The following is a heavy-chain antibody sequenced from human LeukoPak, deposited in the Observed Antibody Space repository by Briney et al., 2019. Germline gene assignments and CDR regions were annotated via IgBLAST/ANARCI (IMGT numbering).Heavy chain of an antibody. CDR2: IYIDGNT. CDR1: GFTVSHNY. D-gene: IGHD6-13*01. V-gene: IGHV3-53*01. J-gene: IGHJ4*02. CDR3: ARGPRYSFY. Sequence: PGGSLRLSCAASGFTVSHNYMTWVRQAPGKGLEWISVIYIDGNTYYADSVKGRFTISRDQANNTLYLQMNTLRDEDTALYYCARGPRYSFYWGQGTLVSVSS.